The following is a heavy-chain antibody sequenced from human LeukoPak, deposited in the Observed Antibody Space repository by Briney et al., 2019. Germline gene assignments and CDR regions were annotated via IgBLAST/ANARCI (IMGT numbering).Heavy chain of an antibody. Sequence: SETLSLTCTVSGGSISSYYWSWIRQPPGKGLEWIGYIYYSGSTNYNPSLKSRVTISVDTPKNQFSLKLSSVTAADTAVYYCARLCSGGSCSYYYYGMDVWGQGTTVTVSS. CDR1: GGSISSYY. CDR2: IYYSGST. J-gene: IGHJ6*02. V-gene: IGHV4-59*08. CDR3: ARLCSGGSCSYYYYGMDV. D-gene: IGHD2-15*01.